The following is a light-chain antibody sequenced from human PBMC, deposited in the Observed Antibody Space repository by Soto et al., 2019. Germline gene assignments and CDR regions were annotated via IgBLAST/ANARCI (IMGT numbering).Light chain of an antibody. V-gene: IGLV2-8*01. J-gene: IGLJ1*01. Sequence: QSALTQPPSASGSPGQSVTISCTGTSSDVGYYNYVSWYQQHPGKAPKLIIYEVNKRPSGVPDRFSGSKSGNTASLTISGLQAEDEADYYCSSFTSSDTYVFGTGTKLTVL. CDR3: SSFTSSDTYV. CDR1: SSDVGYYNY. CDR2: EVN.